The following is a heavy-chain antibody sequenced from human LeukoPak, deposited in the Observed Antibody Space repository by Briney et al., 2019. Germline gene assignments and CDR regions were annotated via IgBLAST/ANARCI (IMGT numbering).Heavy chain of an antibody. CDR2: INQGGSDK. CDR3: TIDRPRADDD. CDR1: GCSCSGHW. V-gene: IGHV3-7*01. Sequence: PGGSLRLSCSASGCSCSGHWMWWVGQAPGKGLEWVANINQGGSDKYYVDSVKGRFTISRDNANNLLYLQMNSRRGEDTAVYYCTIDRPRADDDWGQGTLVTVSS. J-gene: IGHJ4*02. D-gene: IGHD6-25*01.